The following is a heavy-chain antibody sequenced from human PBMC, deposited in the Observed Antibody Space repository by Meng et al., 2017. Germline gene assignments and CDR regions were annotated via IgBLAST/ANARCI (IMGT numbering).Heavy chain of an antibody. D-gene: IGHD6-19*01. J-gene: IGHJ4*02. V-gene: IGHV3-30-3*01. CDR2: MSYDGSIK. CDR3: ARDGGIGVAGPFDY. Sequence: QVQLVESGGGVVQPGRSLRLSCAASGFTFITYAMHWVRQAPGKGLEWVAVMSYDGSIKSYADSVKGRFTVSRDNSKNTLYLQMNSLRVEDTAVYYCARDGGIGVAGPFDYWGQGTLVTVSS. CDR1: GFTFITYA.